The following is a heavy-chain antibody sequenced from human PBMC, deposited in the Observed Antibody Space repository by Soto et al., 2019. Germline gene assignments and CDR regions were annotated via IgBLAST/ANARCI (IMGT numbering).Heavy chain of an antibody. D-gene: IGHD3-3*01. CDR2: INSDGSST. CDR3: ARDRRITIFGVVISGY. CDR1: GFTFSSYW. J-gene: IGHJ4*02. V-gene: IGHV3-74*01. Sequence: EVQLVESGGGLVQPGGSLRLSCAASGFTFSSYWMHWVRQAPGKGLVWVSRINSDGSSTSYADSVKGRFTISRDNAKNTLYLQMNSLRAEDTAVYYCARDRRITIFGVVISGYWGQGTLVTVSS.